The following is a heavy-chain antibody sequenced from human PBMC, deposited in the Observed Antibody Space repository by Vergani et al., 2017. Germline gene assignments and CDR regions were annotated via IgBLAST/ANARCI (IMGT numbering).Heavy chain of an antibody. V-gene: IGHV4-30-4*01. Sequence: QVQLQESGPGLVKPSQTLSLTCTVSGGSISSGDYYWSWIRQPPGKGLEWIGYIYYSGSTYYNPSLKSRVTISVDTAKDQFSRKLSSGTAADTAVYYCAREGYCSGGSCYKAYDAFDIWGQGTMVTVSS. CDR3: AREGYCSGGSCYKAYDAFDI. J-gene: IGHJ3*02. D-gene: IGHD2-15*01. CDR2: IYYSGST. CDR1: GGSISSGDYY.